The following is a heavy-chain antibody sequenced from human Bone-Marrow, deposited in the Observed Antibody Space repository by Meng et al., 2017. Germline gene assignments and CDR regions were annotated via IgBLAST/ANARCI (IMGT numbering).Heavy chain of an antibody. CDR1: GFTVSSNY. Sequence: ESLKISCAASGFTVSSNYMSWIRQPPGKGLEWIGEINHSGSTNYNPSLKSRVTISVDTSKNQFSLKLSSVTAADTAVYYCARGLGGGYDYPPLRYFDYWGQGTLVTVSS. D-gene: IGHD5-12*01. V-gene: IGHV4-34*01. CDR3: ARGLGGGYDYPPLRYFDY. CDR2: INHSGST. J-gene: IGHJ4*02.